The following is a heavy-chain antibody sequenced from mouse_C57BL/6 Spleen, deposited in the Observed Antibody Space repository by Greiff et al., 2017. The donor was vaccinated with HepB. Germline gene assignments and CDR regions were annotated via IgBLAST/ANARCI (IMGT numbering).Heavy chain of an antibody. CDR1: GFTFSDYE. CDR3: ARERYYGSSSYFDY. CDR2: ISSASSTI. J-gene: IGHJ2*01. V-gene: IGHV5-17*01. D-gene: IGHD1-1*01. Sequence: DVMLVESGGGLVKPGGSLKLSCAASGFTFSDYEMHWVRQAPGKGVEWVSYISSASSTIYYADTVKGRFTISRDNAKNTLFLQMTSLRSEDTAMYYCARERYYGSSSYFDYWGKGTTLTVSS.